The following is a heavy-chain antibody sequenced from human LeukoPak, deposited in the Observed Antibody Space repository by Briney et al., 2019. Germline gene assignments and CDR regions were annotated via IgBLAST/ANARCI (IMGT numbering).Heavy chain of an antibody. Sequence: GASVKVSCKTSGYTFTAFFIHWVRQAPGQGREWMGWLNPNSGGTNYAQKFQGRVTMTRHTSISTAYMELSRLRSDDTAVYFCARVGAAYQDSNYWGQGTLVTVSS. CDR3: ARVGAAYQDSNY. CDR1: GYTFTAFF. J-gene: IGHJ4*02. D-gene: IGHD1-26*01. V-gene: IGHV1-2*02. CDR2: LNPNSGGT.